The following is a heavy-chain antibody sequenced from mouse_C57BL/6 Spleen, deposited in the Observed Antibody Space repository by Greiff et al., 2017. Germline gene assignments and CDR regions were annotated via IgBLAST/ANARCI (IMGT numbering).Heavy chain of an antibody. J-gene: IGHJ3*01. D-gene: IGHD2-2*01. Sequence: VQLQESGAELVKPGASVKLSCKASGYTFTEYTIHWVKQRSGQGLEWIGWFYPGSGSIKYNEKFKDKATLTADKSSSTVYMELRRLTSEDSAVFFCARHVYGYDSFAYWGQGTLVTVSA. CDR3: ARHVYGYDSFAY. CDR1: GYTFTEYT. V-gene: IGHV1-62-2*01. CDR2: FYPGSGSI.